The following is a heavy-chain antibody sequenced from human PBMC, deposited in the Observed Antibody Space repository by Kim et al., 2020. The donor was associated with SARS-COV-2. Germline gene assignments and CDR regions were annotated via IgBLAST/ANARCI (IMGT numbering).Heavy chain of an antibody. CDR2: IYYSGNT. J-gene: IGHJ4*02. Sequence: SETLSLTCTVSGGSISRYYWNWIRQPPGKGLECIWQIYYSGNTNYNPSLQSRVTMSVDTSKNQFSLKLNSVTPADTAVYYCARAGAVAGNHFDYWGQGTL. CDR3: ARAGAVAGNHFDY. CDR1: GGSISRYY. D-gene: IGHD6-19*01. V-gene: IGHV4-59*13.